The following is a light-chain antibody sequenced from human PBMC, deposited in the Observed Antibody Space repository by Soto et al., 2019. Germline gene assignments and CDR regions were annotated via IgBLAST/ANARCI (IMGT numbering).Light chain of an antibody. CDR1: QGIGSA. V-gene: IGKV1-12*01. Sequence: DIQRTQSPSSVSASVGDRVVITCRASQGIGSALVWYQQKPGKAPDLLIFGASSLQGGVPSRFSGSGSGTEFTLTISSLQPEDFASYYYQRDKSLPITCGQGTRFEI. J-gene: IGKJ5*01. CDR3: QRDKSLPIT. CDR2: GAS.